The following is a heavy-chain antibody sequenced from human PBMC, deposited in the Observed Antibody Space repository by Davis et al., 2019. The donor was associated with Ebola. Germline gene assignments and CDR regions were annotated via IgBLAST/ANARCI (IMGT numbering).Heavy chain of an antibody. D-gene: IGHD6-13*01. CDR2: IIPILGIA. J-gene: IGHJ6*02. Sequence: AASVKVSCKASGGTFSSYAISWVRQAPGQGLEWMGRIIPILGIANYAQKFQGRVTITADKSTSTAYMELSSLRSEDTAVYYCARDLIAAADGYHYYYGMDVWGQGTTVTVSS. CDR3: ARDLIAAADGYHYYYGMDV. CDR1: GGTFSSYA. V-gene: IGHV1-69*04.